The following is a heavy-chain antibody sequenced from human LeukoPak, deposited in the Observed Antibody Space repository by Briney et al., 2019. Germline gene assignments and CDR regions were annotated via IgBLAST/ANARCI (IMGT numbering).Heavy chain of an antibody. D-gene: IGHD5-18*01. CDR3: ARHCMMVTGACNWFDP. CDR1: GGSISNSIYY. J-gene: IGHJ5*02. Sequence: PWETLTLPCTVSGGSISNSIYYWGRLRQPPGKGVEWIGNIFYSGTTNYNPSLKSRVTISVDTSKNQFSLKLRSVTAAETAVYYCARHCMMVTGACNWFDPWCQGTLVTVSS. CDR2: IFYSGTT. V-gene: IGHV4-39*01.